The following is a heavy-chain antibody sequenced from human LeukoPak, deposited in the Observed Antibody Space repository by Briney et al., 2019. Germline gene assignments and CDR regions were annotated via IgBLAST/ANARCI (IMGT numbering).Heavy chain of an antibody. CDR3: ARDRRVSGFDY. CDR1: GFTFSTSW. Sequence: GGSLILSCAASGFTFSTSWMHWVRQAPGKGLVWVSAIKGDGSATTYADSVKGRFTISRDNAKNTLYLQINSLRAEDTAVYYCARDRRVSGFDYWGQGTLVTVSS. CDR2: IKGDGSAT. V-gene: IGHV3-74*01. J-gene: IGHJ4*02.